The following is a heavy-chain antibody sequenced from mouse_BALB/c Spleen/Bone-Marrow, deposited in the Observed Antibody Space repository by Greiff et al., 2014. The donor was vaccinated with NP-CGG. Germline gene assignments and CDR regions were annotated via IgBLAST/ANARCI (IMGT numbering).Heavy chain of an antibody. J-gene: IGHJ2*01. Sequence: EVQLQQSGPELVKPGASVKVSCKASGYAFTSYNMYWVKQSREKSLEWIGYIDPYSGGTNYNQKFKGKATLTVDKSSSTAYMHLNSLTSEDSAVYYCARLGTTVEPDYWGQGTTLTVSS. CDR1: GYAFTSYN. CDR2: IDPYSGGT. CDR3: ARLGTTVEPDY. D-gene: IGHD1-1*01. V-gene: IGHV1S135*01.